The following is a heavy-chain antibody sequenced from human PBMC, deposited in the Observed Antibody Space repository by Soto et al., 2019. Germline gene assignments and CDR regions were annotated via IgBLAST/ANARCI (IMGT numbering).Heavy chain of an antibody. J-gene: IGHJ4*02. CDR1: GFAFSTFA. Sequence: QAGGSLRLSCAASGFAFSTFAMTWVRQAPGEGLEWVAAISVSGNNAYYADSVKGRFTISRDNSQNSVFLQMSSLRADDTAVYYCARDQLRPGILYSLGVLLPEYGLWGQGTLVT. V-gene: IGHV3-23*01. CDR3: ARDQLRPGILYSLGVLLPEYGL. CDR2: ISVSGNNA. D-gene: IGHD3-22*01.